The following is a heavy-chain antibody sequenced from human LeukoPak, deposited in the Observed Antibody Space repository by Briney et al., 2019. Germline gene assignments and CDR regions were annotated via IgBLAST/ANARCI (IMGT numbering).Heavy chain of an antibody. J-gene: IGHJ4*02. V-gene: IGHV3-30*02. CDR1: GFTFSSYG. Sequence: PGGSLRLSCAASGFTFSSYGMHWVRQAPGKGLEWVAFIRYDGGNKYYADSVKGRFTISRDNSKNTLYLQMNSLRAEDTAVYYCAKDLSHYGDYDLGFDYWGQGTLVTVSS. D-gene: IGHD4-17*01. CDR3: AKDLSHYGDYDLGFDY. CDR2: IRYDGGNK.